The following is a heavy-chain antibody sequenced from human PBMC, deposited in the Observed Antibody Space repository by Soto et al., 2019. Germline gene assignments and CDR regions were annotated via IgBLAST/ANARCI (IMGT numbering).Heavy chain of an antibody. Sequence: QVQVEQSGAEVKKPGSSVKVSCKASGGTFSTAAISWVRQAPGQGLEWMGGIMPIFRTADYAQKFQGRVTITADESTSTAYLEMRSLRSEDTAVYYCARDKDRPQVGGNYHYIMDVWGQGTTVTVSS. CDR1: GGTFSTAA. D-gene: IGHD2-2*01. CDR2: IMPIFRTA. J-gene: IGHJ6*02. V-gene: IGHV1-69*12. CDR3: ARDKDRPQVGGNYHYIMDV.